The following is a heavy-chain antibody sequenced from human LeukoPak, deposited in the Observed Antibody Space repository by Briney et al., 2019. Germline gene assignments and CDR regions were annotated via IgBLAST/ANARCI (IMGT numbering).Heavy chain of an antibody. D-gene: IGHD2-21*01. J-gene: IGHJ4*02. CDR1: GFTFSSYA. Sequence: PGGSLRLSYAASGFTFSSYAMHWVRQAPGKGLEWVATIGTSGANTYHADSVKGRFTISRDNSKSTLYLQMNSLRAEDTAVYHCAKKSGDHFHFDFWGQGTLVTVSS. V-gene: IGHV3-23*01. CDR3: AKKSGDHFHFDF. CDR2: IGTSGANT.